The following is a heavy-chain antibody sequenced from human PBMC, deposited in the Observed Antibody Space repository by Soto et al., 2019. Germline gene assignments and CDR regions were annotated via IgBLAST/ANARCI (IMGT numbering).Heavy chain of an antibody. CDR3: ARDGQEMATTHYYYGMDV. J-gene: IGHJ6*02. CDR2: ISAYNGNT. V-gene: IGHV1-18*04. D-gene: IGHD5-12*01. Sequence: ASVKVSCKASGYTFTSYGISWVRQAPGQGLEWMGWISAYNGNTNYAQKLQGRATMTTDTSTSTAYMELRSLRSDDTAVYYCARDGQEMATTHYYYGMDVWGQGTTVTVSS. CDR1: GYTFTSYG.